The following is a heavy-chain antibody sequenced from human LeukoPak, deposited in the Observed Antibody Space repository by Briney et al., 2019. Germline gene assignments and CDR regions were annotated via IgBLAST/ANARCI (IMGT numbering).Heavy chain of an antibody. J-gene: IGHJ2*01. CDR1: GGSISSSSYY. Sequence: PSETLSLTCTVSGGSISSSSYYWGWIRQPPGTGLEWIGSIYYSGSTYYNPSLKSRVTISVDTSKNQFSLKLSSVTAADTAVYYCASCGGDCYSYWYFDLWGRGTLVTVSS. CDR2: IYYSGST. CDR3: ASCGGDCYSYWYFDL. V-gene: IGHV4-39*01. D-gene: IGHD2-21*02.